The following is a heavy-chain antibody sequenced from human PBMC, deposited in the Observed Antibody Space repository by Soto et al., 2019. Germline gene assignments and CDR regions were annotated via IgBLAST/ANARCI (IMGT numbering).Heavy chain of an antibody. CDR2: INSDGSST. CDR3: ARDFEY. V-gene: IGHV3-74*01. J-gene: IGHJ4*02. Sequence: EVQLVESGGGLVQPGGSLRLSCEGSGFGFSTFWMHWVRQAPGKGRVWVSRINSDGSSTYYADSVKGRVTISRDNAKNTLYLQLNSLRPEDTAVYYCARDFEYWGQGTLVTVSS. CDR1: GFGFSTFW.